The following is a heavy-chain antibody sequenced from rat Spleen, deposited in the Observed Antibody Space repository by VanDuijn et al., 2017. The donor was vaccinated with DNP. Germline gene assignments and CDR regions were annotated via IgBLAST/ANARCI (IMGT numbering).Heavy chain of an antibody. CDR1: GFTFSDYA. J-gene: IGHJ4*01. Sequence: EVQLVESGGDLVQPGRSLKLSCAASGFTFSDYAMAWVRQAPKKGLEWVATISYDGSRTYYRDSVRGRFTISRDNAKSTLYLQMNSLRSEDTATYYCTRDNYSSYMPYYYVMDAWGQGTSVTVSS. V-gene: IGHV5-7*01. CDR2: ISYDGSRT. CDR3: TRDNYSSYMPYYYVMDA. D-gene: IGHD1-2*01.